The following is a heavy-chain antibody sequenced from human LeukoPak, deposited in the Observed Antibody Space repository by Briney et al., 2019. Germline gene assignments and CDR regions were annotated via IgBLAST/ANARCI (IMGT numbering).Heavy chain of an antibody. D-gene: IGHD6-19*01. J-gene: IGHJ4*02. CDR1: GGSISGYY. CDR2: MHTSGST. V-gene: IGHV4-4*07. Sequence: SETLSLTCTVSGGSISGYYWNWIRQPAGKGLEWIGRMHTSGSTNYNPSLKSRITMSVDRSKNQFSLKLSSVTAADTAVYYCVRDSGSGWYDYWGQGTLVTVSS. CDR3: VRDSGSGWYDY.